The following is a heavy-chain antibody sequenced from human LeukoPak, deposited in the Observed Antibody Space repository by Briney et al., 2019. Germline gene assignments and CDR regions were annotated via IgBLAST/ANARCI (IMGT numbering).Heavy chain of an antibody. J-gene: IGHJ4*02. D-gene: IGHD6-6*01. CDR3: ARGVAARVSY. Sequence: SETLSLTCAVSGGSISSGGYSWSWIRQPPGKGLEWIGYIYHSGSTNYNPSLKSRVTISVDTSKNQFSLKLSSVTAADTAVYYCARGVAARVSYWGQGTLVTVSS. CDR1: GGSISSGGYS. V-gene: IGHV4-30-2*01. CDR2: IYHSGST.